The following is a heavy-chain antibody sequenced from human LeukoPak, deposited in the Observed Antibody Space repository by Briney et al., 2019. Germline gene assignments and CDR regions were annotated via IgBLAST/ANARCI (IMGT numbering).Heavy chain of an antibody. Sequence: GGSLRLSCAASGFTVSSKYMNWVRQAPGMGLEWVSVLYSGGNTYYADSVKGRFTISRDNSKNTLYLQMNSLRAEDTAVYYCAKGGSGYWGQGTLVTVSS. CDR2: LYSGGNT. V-gene: IGHV3-53*01. CDR3: AKGGSGY. J-gene: IGHJ4*02. CDR1: GFTVSSKY. D-gene: IGHD3-16*01.